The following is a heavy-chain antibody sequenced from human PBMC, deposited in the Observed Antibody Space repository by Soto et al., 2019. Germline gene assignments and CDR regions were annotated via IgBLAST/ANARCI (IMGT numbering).Heavy chain of an antibody. V-gene: IGHV1-8*01. CDR2: TNPKRGDA. CDR1: GYTFTNFD. Sequence: QVQLVQSGAEVKKPGASVKVSCKASGYTFTNFDXXXXXXXXXQGLEWMGWTNPKRGDAGYAQKFQGRVTMTRDTXXXXXXXXXXXXXXXXXXXXXXXXXXXXCVRTSCHLDYWGQGTLVTVSS. D-gene: IGHD2-2*01. CDR3: XXXXXXCVRTSCHLDY. J-gene: IGHJ4*02.